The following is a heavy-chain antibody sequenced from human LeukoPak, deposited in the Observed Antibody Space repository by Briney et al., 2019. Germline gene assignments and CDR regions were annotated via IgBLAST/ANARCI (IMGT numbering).Heavy chain of an antibody. CDR3: AREVRRENNWFDP. D-gene: IGHD3-10*01. CDR2: MSYSGKA. V-gene: IGHV4-31*03. CDR1: GGSIINGDYY. J-gene: IGHJ5*02. Sequence: SETLSLTCIVSGGSIINGDYYWSWIRQHPGKGLEWIAYMSYSGKAYYNPSLKSRVTISLETSKNQFSLRLSSVTAADTAMYYCAREVRRENNWFDPWGQGTLVTVSS.